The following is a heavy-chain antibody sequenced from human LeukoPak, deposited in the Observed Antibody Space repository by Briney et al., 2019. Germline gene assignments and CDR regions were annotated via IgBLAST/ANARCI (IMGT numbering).Heavy chain of an antibody. CDR1: GFTFSSYA. V-gene: IGHV3-23*01. CDR3: AKVKGYDSSGYYSFFDY. D-gene: IGHD3-22*01. CDR2: ISGSGGST. Sequence: PGGSLRLSCVASGFTFSSYAMSLVRQAPGKGLEWVSGISGSGGSTYYAASVKGRFTISRDNSKNTLYLQMNSLRAEDTAVYYCAKVKGYDSSGYYSFFDYWGQGTLVTVSS. J-gene: IGHJ4*02.